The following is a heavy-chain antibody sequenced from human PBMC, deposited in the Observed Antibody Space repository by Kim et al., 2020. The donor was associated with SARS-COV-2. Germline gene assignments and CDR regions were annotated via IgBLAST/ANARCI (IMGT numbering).Heavy chain of an antibody. D-gene: IGHD3-9*01. V-gene: IGHV3-23*01. J-gene: IGHJ4*02. CDR3: AKGGDILTGYYLNYFDY. Sequence: EKRRFTISRDTSKNTLFLRMYSLRAEDTAIYYCAKGGDILTGYYLNYFDYWGQGTLVTVSS.